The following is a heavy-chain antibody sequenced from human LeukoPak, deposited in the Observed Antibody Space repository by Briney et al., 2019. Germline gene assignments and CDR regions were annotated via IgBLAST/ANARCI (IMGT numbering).Heavy chain of an antibody. J-gene: IGHJ3*02. V-gene: IGHV3-30*02. CDR3: AKDGSSRDDAFDI. Sequence: GGSLRLSCAASGFTFSSYGMHWVRQAPGKGLEWVAFIRYDGSNKYYADSVKGRFTISRDNSKNTLYLQMNSLRAEDTAVYYCAKDGSSRDDAFDIWGQGTMVTVSS. D-gene: IGHD6-13*01. CDR1: GFTFSSYG. CDR2: IRYDGSNK.